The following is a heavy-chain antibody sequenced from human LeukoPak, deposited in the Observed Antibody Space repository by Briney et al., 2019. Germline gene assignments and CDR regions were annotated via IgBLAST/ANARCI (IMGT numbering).Heavy chain of an antibody. CDR3: ARGQQLFPYNWFDP. Sequence: ASVKVSCKASGGTFSSYAISWVRQAPGQGLEWMGGIIPIFGTANYAQKFQGRVTITRDTSASTAYMELSSLRSEDTAVYYCARGQQLFPYNWFDPWGQGTLVTVSS. CDR2: IIPIFGTA. J-gene: IGHJ5*02. CDR1: GGTFSSYA. D-gene: IGHD6-13*01. V-gene: IGHV1-69*05.